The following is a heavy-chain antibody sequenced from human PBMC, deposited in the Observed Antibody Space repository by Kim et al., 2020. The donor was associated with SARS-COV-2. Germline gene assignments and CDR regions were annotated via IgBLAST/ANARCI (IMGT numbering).Heavy chain of an antibody. V-gene: IGHV3-21*01. CDR2: ITSSSSNI. CDR1: GFTFSSYK. CDR3: ARELSKSYSSDWIFDY. D-gene: IGHD6-19*01. J-gene: IGHJ4*02. Sequence: GGSLRLSCVVSGFTFSSYKMNWVRQAPGKGLEWVSSITSSSSNIFYADSVKGRFTISRDNAKNSLYLQMNSLRAEDTAVYYCARELSKSYSSDWIFDYWGQGTLVTVSS.